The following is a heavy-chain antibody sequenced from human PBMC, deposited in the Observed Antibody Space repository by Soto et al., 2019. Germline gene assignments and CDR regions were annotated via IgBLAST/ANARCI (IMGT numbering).Heavy chain of an antibody. CDR2: IYKSGST. D-gene: IGHD3-3*01. CDR1: GDSINSDY. Sequence: QVQLQESGPGLVKPSETLSLTCTVSGDSINSDYWSWVRQPPGKGLEWLGYIYKSGSTNYNPALKRQVTRSVDPSKNQFSLKLSSATVAATAVYYCSRYLRSCLYYNDVWGKVTTVTVSS. J-gene: IGHJ6*03. CDR3: SRYLRSCLYYNDV. V-gene: IGHV4-59*08.